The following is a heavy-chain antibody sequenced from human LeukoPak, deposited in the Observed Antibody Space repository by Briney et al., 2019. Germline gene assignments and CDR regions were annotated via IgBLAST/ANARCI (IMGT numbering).Heavy chain of an antibody. Sequence: PSETLSLTCTVSGDSSYNRIYYWGWIRQPPGKGLEWIGSIDYGGSTYYNPSLKSRATISVDTSKNQFSLKLSSVAAADTAVYYCARGRIAAARTGMSSNWFDPWGQGTLVTVSS. V-gene: IGHV4-39*01. D-gene: IGHD6-13*01. CDR1: GDSSYNRIYY. CDR3: ARGRIAAARTGMSSNWFDP. J-gene: IGHJ5*02. CDR2: IDYGGST.